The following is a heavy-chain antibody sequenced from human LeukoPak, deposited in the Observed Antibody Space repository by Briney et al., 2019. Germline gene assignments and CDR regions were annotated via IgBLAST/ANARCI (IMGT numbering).Heavy chain of an antibody. V-gene: IGHV3-15*01. Sequence: GGSLRLSCAASGFTFSNAWMSWVRQAPGKGLEWVGRIKSKTDGGTTDYAAPVKGRFTISRDESKNTLYLQLNSLKTEDTAVYYCTTITMVRGVISHNWFDPWGQGALVTVST. CDR3: TTITMVRGVISHNWFDP. CDR2: IKSKTDGGTT. J-gene: IGHJ5*02. CDR1: GFTFSNAW. D-gene: IGHD3-10*01.